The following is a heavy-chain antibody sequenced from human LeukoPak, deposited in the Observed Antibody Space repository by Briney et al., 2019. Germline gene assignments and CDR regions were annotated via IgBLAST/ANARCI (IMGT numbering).Heavy chain of an antibody. CDR1: GGSISSGSYY. Sequence: PSQTLSLTCTVSGGSISSGSYYWSWIRQPAGKGLEWIGRIYTSGSTNYNPSLKSRVTISVDTSKNQFSLKLSSVTAADTAVYYCARAPIVVVVAATSIRSYNWFDPWGQGTLVTVSS. CDR3: ARAPIVVVVAATSIRSYNWFDP. D-gene: IGHD2-15*01. J-gene: IGHJ5*02. CDR2: IYTSGST. V-gene: IGHV4-61*02.